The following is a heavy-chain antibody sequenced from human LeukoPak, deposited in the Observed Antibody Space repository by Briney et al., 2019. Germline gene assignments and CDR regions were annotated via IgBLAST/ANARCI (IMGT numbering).Heavy chain of an antibody. CDR2: FSSSGTYI. CDR3: ARAPYDILTGYSPYYFDC. Sequence: GGSLRLSCAASGFTLSSYNMNWVRQAPGKGLEWVSSFSSSGTYIYHADSVKGRFTISRDNAKNSLYLQMNSLRAEDTAVYYCARAPYDILTGYSPYYFDCWGQGTLVTVSS. CDR1: GFTLSSYN. J-gene: IGHJ4*02. D-gene: IGHD3-9*01. V-gene: IGHV3-21*06.